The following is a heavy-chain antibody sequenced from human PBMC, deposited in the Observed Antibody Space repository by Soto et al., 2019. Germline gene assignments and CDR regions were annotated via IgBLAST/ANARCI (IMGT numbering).Heavy chain of an antibody. Sequence: GGSLRLSCAASGFTFSSYAMNWVRQAPGKGLEWISAISDGGRNTYYADSVKGRFTISRDNSKNTLYVQMNSLRAEDTAVYYCATDYYGSGTYYSRDYWGQGTLVTVSS. D-gene: IGHD3-10*01. CDR2: ISDGGRNT. V-gene: IGHV3-23*01. J-gene: IGHJ4*02. CDR3: ATDYYGSGTYYSRDY. CDR1: GFTFSSYA.